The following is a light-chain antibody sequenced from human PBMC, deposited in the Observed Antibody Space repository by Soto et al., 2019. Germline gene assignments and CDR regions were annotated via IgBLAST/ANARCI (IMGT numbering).Light chain of an antibody. Sequence: ETVMTQSPATVSVSPGERATLSCRASQSVSSNLAWYQQKPGQAPRLLIYGASTRATGIPARFSGSGSGTEFTLTISSLQSEDFAVYYCQQYNNWPPCTFGQGTKLEIK. V-gene: IGKV3-15*01. CDR2: GAS. CDR1: QSVSSN. J-gene: IGKJ2*02. CDR3: QQYNNWPPCT.